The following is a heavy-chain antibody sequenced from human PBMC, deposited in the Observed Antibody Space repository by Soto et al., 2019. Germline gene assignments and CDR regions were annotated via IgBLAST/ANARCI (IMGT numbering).Heavy chain of an antibody. D-gene: IGHD3-16*01. J-gene: IGHJ4*02. CDR2: INPYNGNT. CDR3: ARDWFGIDY. CDR1: GYTFPSYG. V-gene: IGHV1-18*01. Sequence: QVQLVQSGAEVKKPGASVKVSCKASGYTFPSYGISWLRQAPGQGLEWMGWINPYNGNTNYAQKLQGRVTIITDTSTNTAYMELRSLRSDDTAVYYCARDWFGIDYGGQGTLVTVSS.